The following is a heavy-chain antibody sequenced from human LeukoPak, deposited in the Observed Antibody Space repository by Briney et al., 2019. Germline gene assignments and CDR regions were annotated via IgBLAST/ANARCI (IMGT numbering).Heavy chain of an antibody. Sequence: GGSLRLSCAASGFTFSSYAMHWVRQAPGKGLEWVAVISYDGSNKYYADSVKGRFTISRDNSKNTLYLQMNSLRTADTAVYYCAKVPTGGDFDSYFDYWGQGTLLTVSS. D-gene: IGHD4-17*01. CDR2: ISYDGSNK. J-gene: IGHJ4*02. V-gene: IGHV3-30-3*01. CDR1: GFTFSSYA. CDR3: AKVPTGGDFDSYFDY.